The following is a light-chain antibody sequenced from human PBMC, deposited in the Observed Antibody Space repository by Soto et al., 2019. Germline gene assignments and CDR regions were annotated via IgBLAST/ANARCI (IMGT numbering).Light chain of an antibody. J-gene: IGLJ3*02. CDR2: VNSDGSH. CDR3: QTWGTGGV. Sequence: QSVLTQSPSASASLGASVKLTCTLSSGHTSYAIAWHQQQPEKGPRYLKKVNSDGSHSKGDGIPDRFSGSTSGAERYLTISSLQSEDEADYYCQTWGTGGVFGGGTKLTVL. CDR1: SGHTSYA. V-gene: IGLV4-69*01.